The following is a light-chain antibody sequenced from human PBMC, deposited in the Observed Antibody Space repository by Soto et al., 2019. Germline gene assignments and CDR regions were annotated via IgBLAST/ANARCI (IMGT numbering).Light chain of an antibody. CDR2: EVS. V-gene: IGLV2-14*01. J-gene: IGLJ3*02. CDR1: SSDVGGYNY. CDR3: SSYTSSITV. Sequence: QSVLTQPASVSGSPGQSITISCTGTSSDVGGYNYVSWYQQHPGKAPKLMIYEVSNRPSGVSNRFSGSKSGNTASLTISGLQAEDEADYYCSSYTSSITVFGGGIKLTVL.